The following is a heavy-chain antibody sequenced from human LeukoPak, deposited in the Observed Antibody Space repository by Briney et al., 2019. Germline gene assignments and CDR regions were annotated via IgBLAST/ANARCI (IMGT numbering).Heavy chain of an antibody. CDR2: IYYSGST. CDR3: ARWYPQRTYYYVMDV. CDR1: GGNISCHY. Sequence: SETLSLTCTVSGGNISCHYWRYLRQPPGKGLEWIGYIYYSGSTNYNPSLKSRVTISVDTSKNQFSLKLGSVTAAAKAVYYCARWYPQRTYYYVMDVWGQGTTVTVSS. V-gene: IGHV4-59*11. D-gene: IGHD1-14*01. J-gene: IGHJ6*02.